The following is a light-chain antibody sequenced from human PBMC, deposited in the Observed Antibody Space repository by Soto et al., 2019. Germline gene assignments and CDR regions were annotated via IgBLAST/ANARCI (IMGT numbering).Light chain of an antibody. CDR1: SSNIGAGYD. J-gene: IGLJ2*01. CDR2: GNS. CDR3: QSYDSSLSGYVV. V-gene: IGLV1-40*01. Sequence: QSVLTQPPSVSGAPGQRVTISCTGSSSNIGAGYDVHWYQQLPGTAPKLLIYGNSNRPSGVPDRFSGSKSGTLASLAITGFQAADEADYYCQSYDSSLSGYVVFGGGTKLTVL.